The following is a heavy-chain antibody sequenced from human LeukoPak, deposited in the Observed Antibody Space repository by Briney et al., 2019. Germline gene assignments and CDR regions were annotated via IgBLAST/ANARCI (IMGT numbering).Heavy chain of an antibody. D-gene: IGHD3-22*01. J-gene: IGHJ1*01. V-gene: IGHV1-18*01. CDR1: GYTFTSYG. CDR3: ARVGGGMRDSSGYYRAEYFQH. CDR2: ISAYNGNT. Sequence: GASVKVSCKASGYTFTSYGISWVRQAPGQGLEWMGWISAYNGNTNYAQKLQGRVTMTTDTSTSTAYMELRSLRSDDTAVYYCARVGGGMRDSSGYYRAEYFQHWGQGTLVTVSS.